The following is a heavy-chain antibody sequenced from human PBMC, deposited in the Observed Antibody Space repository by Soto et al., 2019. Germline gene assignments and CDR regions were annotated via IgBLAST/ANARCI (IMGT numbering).Heavy chain of an antibody. D-gene: IGHD3-22*01. CDR3: ARDPVYYDTGAFDI. V-gene: IGHV3-7*05. CDR1: GFTFSSYW. CDR2: IKQDGSEK. Sequence: GGSLRLSCAASGFTFSSYWMSWVRQAPGKGLEWVANIKQDGSEKYYVDSVKGRFTISRDNAKNSLYLQMNSLRAEDTAVYYCARDPVYYDTGAFDIWGQGTMVTVSS. J-gene: IGHJ3*02.